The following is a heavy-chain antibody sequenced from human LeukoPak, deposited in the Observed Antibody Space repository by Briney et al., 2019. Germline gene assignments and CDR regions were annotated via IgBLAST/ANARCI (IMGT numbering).Heavy chain of an antibody. Sequence: GGSLRLSCAASGFTFDDYAMHWVRQAPGKGLEWVSGISWNSGSIGYADSVKGRFTISRDNAKNSLYLQMNSLRAEDTALYYCAKDYWPYSSGWYFDPWGQGTLVTVSS. CDR1: GFTFDDYA. J-gene: IGHJ5*02. CDR2: ISWNSGSI. D-gene: IGHD6-19*01. V-gene: IGHV3-9*01. CDR3: AKDYWPYSSGWYFDP.